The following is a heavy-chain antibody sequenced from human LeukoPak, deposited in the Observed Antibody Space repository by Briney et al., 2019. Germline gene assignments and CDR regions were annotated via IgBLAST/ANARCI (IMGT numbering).Heavy chain of an antibody. Sequence: PPETLSLTCTVSGGSISSYYWSWIRQPPGKGLEWIGYIYYSGSTNYNPSLKSRVTISVDTSKNQFSLKLSSVTAADTAVYYCARGRAYSSSSEFDYWGQGTLVTVSS. D-gene: IGHD6-6*01. CDR2: IYYSGST. J-gene: IGHJ4*02. CDR1: GGSISSYY. V-gene: IGHV4-59*01. CDR3: ARGRAYSSSSEFDY.